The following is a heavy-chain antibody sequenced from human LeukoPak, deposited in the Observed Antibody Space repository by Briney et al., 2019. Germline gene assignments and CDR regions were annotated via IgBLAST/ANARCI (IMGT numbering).Heavy chain of an antibody. D-gene: IGHD3-3*01. CDR3: ARDRSFWSGLDY. V-gene: IGHV1-46*01. J-gene: IGHJ4*02. CDR2: INPSGGST. CDR1: GYTFTSYY. Sequence: ASVKVSCKASGYTFTSYYTHWVRQAPGQGLEWMGIINPSGGSTSYAQKFQGRVTMTRDMSTSTVYMELSSLRSEDTAVYYCARDRSFWSGLDYWGQGTLVTVSS.